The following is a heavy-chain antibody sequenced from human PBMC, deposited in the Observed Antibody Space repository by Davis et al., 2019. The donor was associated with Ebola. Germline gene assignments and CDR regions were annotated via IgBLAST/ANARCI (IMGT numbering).Heavy chain of an antibody. CDR3: ARDTTYYYDSSGYYNDWFDP. CDR2: INPSGGST. V-gene: IGHV1-46*01. CDR1: GYTFTSYY. D-gene: IGHD3-22*01. Sequence: ASVKVSCKASGYTFTSYYMHWVRQAPGQGLEWMGIINPSGGSTSYAQKFQGRVTMTRDTSTSTVYMELSSLRSEDTAVYYCARDTTYYYDSSGYYNDWFDPWGQGTLVTVSS. J-gene: IGHJ5*02.